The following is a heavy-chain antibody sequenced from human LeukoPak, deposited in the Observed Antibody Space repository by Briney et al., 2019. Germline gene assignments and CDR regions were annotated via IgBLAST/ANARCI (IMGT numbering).Heavy chain of an antibody. CDR2: INPNSGDP. D-gene: IGHD5-24*01. CDR1: GYAFTAYY. CDR3: VRGGDGDRRDFDF. Sequence: ASVKVSFTASGYAFTAYYLHWVRQATGQGLEWMGWINPNSGDPNYQGRVTMTRDTSGSTVYMDLNRLRSDDTALYYCVRGGDGDRRDFDFWGQGTLVTVSS. V-gene: IGHV1-2*02. J-gene: IGHJ4*02.